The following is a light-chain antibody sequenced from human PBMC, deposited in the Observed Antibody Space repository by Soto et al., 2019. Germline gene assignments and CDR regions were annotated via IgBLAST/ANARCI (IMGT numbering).Light chain of an antibody. Sequence: DIQMTQSPSTLSASVGDRVIVTCRASQSISSWLAWYQQKAGKAPKLLIYDASNLEAGVPSRFRGSGSGTDFTFTITRLQPEDIATYYCQQYENLPTFGQGTRREIK. CDR3: QQYENLPT. CDR2: DAS. CDR1: QSISSW. J-gene: IGKJ5*01. V-gene: IGKV1-33*01.